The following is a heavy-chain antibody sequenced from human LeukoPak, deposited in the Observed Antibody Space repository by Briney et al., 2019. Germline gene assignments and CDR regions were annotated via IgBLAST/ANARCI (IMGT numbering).Heavy chain of an antibody. Sequence: SETLSLTCTVSGVSISETSYYWGWIRQPPGKGLEWIGSIYYSGSTYYNPSLKSRVTISEDTSKNQFSLKLSSVTAADTAVYYCARHASYSGSYFRFDYWGQGTLVTVSS. V-gene: IGHV4-39*01. CDR2: IYYSGST. J-gene: IGHJ4*02. D-gene: IGHD1-26*01. CDR1: GVSISETSYY. CDR3: ARHASYSGSYFRFDY.